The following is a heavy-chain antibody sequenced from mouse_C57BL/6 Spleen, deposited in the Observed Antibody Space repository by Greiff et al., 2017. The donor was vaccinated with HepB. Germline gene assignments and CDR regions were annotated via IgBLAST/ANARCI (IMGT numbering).Heavy chain of an antibody. CDR1: GYTFTDYY. CDR3: ARDWEDAMDY. CDR2: INPYNGGT. V-gene: IGHV1-19*01. Sequence: EVQLQESGPVLVKPGASVKMSCKASGYTFTDYYMNWVNQSHGKSLEWIGVINPYNGGTSYNQKFKGKATLTVDKSSSTAYMELNSLTSEDSAVYYCARDWEDAMDYWGQGTSVTVSS. J-gene: IGHJ4*01. D-gene: IGHD4-1*01.